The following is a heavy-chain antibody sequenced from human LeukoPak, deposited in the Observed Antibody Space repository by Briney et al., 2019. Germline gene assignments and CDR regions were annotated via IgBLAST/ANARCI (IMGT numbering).Heavy chain of an antibody. V-gene: IGHV4-59*01. Sequence: SETLSLTCSVSGGSISTYYWSWIRQPPGKGLEWIGYVHYSGSTNSNPSLKSRVTISVDTSKNQFSLKLRSVTAADTAVYYCARTHGGTYTEGYFFDYWGQGTLVTVS. D-gene: IGHD1-26*01. J-gene: IGHJ4*02. CDR3: ARTHGGTYTEGYFFDY. CDR2: VHYSGST. CDR1: GGSISTYY.